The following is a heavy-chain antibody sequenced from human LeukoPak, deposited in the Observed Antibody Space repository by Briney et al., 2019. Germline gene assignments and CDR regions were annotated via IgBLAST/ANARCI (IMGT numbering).Heavy chain of an antibody. J-gene: IGHJ4*02. CDR3: AKDYSESRVADVFFEY. CDR2: ITSGFTP. D-gene: IGHD2-15*01. CDR1: GSTLRNNI. V-gene: IGHV3-23*01. Sequence: GGSLRLSCTASGSTLRNNIMTWFRQAPGKGLEWVSGITSGFTPHYADSVKGRFTISRDNSKNTFHLQLNSLRAEDTAVYYCAKDYSESRVADVFFEYWGQGTLVTVSS.